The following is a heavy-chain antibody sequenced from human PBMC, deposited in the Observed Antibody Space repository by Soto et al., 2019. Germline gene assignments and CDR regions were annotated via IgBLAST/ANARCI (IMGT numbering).Heavy chain of an antibody. CDR2: TIPAFGTA. J-gene: IGHJ4*02. D-gene: IGHD1-1*01. CDR1: GAGDTFSNYG. CDR3: WRHDKTALPPFDS. Sequence: QVHLVQSGAEVKSPGSAVKVSCKVSGAGDTFSNYGLNWMRQATGQGLEWMGGTIPAFGTANYAQKFQGRVTITADTSTTTAYMEQSSLRSDDTAVYYCWRHDKTALPPFDSWGQGTLVSVSS. V-gene: IGHV1-69*06.